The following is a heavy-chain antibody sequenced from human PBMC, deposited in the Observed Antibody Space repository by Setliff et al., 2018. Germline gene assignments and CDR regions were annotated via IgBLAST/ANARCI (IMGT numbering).Heavy chain of an antibody. Sequence: PSETLSLTCTVSGGSIGPHYWSWIRQAPGKGLEWIGHIFYSDTAKYNPSLESRAAISVDSSKNQLSLKLRSVTAADTAVYYCARDRSTVIRGVTSFFYYYMDVWG. CDR2: IFYSDTA. CDR1: GGSIGPHY. V-gene: IGHV4-59*11. D-gene: IGHD3-10*01. CDR3: ARDRSTVIRGVTSFFYYYMDV. J-gene: IGHJ6*03.